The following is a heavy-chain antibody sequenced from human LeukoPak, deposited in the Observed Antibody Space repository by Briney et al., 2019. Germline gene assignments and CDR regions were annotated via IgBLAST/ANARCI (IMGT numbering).Heavy chain of an antibody. D-gene: IGHD5-12*01. CDR3: AKILRVLRYYFDY. CDR2: ISGSGGST. V-gene: IGHV3-23*01. Sequence: GGSLRLTCAASGFTFSSYAMSWVRQAPGKGLEWVSAISGSGGSTYYADSVKGQFTISRDNSKNTLYLQMNSLRAEDTAVYYCAKILRVLRYYFDYWGQGTLVTVSS. J-gene: IGHJ4*02. CDR1: GFTFSSYA.